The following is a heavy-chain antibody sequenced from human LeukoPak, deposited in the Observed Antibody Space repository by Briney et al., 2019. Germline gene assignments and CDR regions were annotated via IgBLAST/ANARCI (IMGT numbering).Heavy chain of an antibody. CDR3: ARAADTASDY. J-gene: IGHJ4*02. V-gene: IGHV3-21*01. D-gene: IGHD2-21*02. CDR1: GFTFSSYS. Sequence: PGGSLRLSCAASGFTFSSYSMNWVRQAPGKGLEWVSSISSSSSYIYYADSVKGRFTISRDSAKNSLHLQMNSLRAEDTAVYYCARAADTASDYWGQGTLVTVSS. CDR2: ISSSSSYI.